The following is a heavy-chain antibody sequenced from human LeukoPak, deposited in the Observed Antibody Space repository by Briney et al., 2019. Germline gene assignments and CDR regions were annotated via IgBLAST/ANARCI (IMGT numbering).Heavy chain of an antibody. J-gene: IGHJ6*03. D-gene: IGHD4-17*01. CDR3: ARGFGDYMVDYYYMDV. Sequence: ASVKVSCKASGGTFSAYAISWVRQAPGQGLEWMGWISAYNGNTNYAQKFQGRVTMTRNTSISTAYMELSSLRSEDTAVYYCARGFGDYMVDYYYMDVWGKGTTVTISS. CDR1: GGTFSAYA. CDR2: ISAYNGNT. V-gene: IGHV1-8*01.